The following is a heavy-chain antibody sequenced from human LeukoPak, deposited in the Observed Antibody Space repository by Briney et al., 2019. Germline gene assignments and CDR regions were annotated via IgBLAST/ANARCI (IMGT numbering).Heavy chain of an antibody. J-gene: IGHJ3*02. CDR2: IYTSGST. CDR3: ARYSSGWYSDAFDI. V-gene: IGHV4-4*07. CDR1: GGSISSCY. D-gene: IGHD6-19*01. Sequence: PSETLSPTCTVSGGSISSCYWSWIRQPAGKGLEWIGRIYTSGSTNYNPSLKSRVTMSVDTSKNQFSLKLSSVTAADTAVYYCARYSSGWYSDAFDIWGQGTMVTVSS.